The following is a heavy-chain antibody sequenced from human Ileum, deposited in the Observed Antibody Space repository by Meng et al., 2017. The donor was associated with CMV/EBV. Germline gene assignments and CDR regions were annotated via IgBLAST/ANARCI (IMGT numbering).Heavy chain of an antibody. J-gene: IGHJ6*02. CDR1: GFTFIRSA. CDR3: ARESGSPHLGTSYGMDV. Sequence: ASVKVSCKASGFTFIRSAVQWVRQAPGQGLEWMGWISVYNGNTYYAQMLQGRVAMTTDTSTSTAYMELRSLTSDDTAVYYCARESGSPHLGTSYGMDVWGQGTTVTVSS. V-gene: IGHV1-18*01. CDR2: ISVYNGNT. D-gene: IGHD3-10*01.